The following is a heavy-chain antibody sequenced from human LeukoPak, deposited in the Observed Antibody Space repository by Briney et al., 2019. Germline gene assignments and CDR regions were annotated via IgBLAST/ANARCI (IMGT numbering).Heavy chain of an antibody. D-gene: IGHD1-1*01. CDR3: ARRGFGYILDY. CDR2: IHYSGTP. V-gene: IGHV4-39*01. Sequence: SETLSLTCTVSGGSISSDTNYWGWIRQPPGKGLEWIGSIHYSGTPYYNPSLKSRITISVDTSKNQFPLKLNSVTAADAAVYYCARRGFGYILDYWGQGTLVTVSS. J-gene: IGHJ4*02. CDR1: GGSISSDTNY.